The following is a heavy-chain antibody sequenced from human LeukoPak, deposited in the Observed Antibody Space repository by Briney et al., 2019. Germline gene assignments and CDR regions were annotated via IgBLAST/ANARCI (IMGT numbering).Heavy chain of an antibody. CDR3: AGTPSSSGWYWFDP. D-gene: IGHD6-19*01. V-gene: IGHV1-18*01. J-gene: IGHJ5*02. Sequence: GASVKVSCKASGYTFTSYGISWVRQAPGQGLEWMGWISAYNGNTNYAQKLQGRVTMTTDTSTSTAYMELRSLRSDDTAVYYCAGTPSSSGWYWFDPWGQGTLVTVSS. CDR1: GYTFTSYG. CDR2: ISAYNGNT.